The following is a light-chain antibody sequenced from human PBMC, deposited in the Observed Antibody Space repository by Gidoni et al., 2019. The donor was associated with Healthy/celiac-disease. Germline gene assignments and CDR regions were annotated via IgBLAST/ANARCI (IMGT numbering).Light chain of an antibody. V-gene: IGKV3-11*01. Sequence: EFVLTQSPATLSLSPGEIATLSCRASQSVSSYLAWYQQKPGQAPRPLIYDASNRATGIRARFSGSGSGTDFTLTISSLEPEDFAVYHCQQRSNWPPTFGGGTKVEIK. CDR3: QQRSNWPPT. CDR2: DAS. J-gene: IGKJ4*01. CDR1: QSVSSY.